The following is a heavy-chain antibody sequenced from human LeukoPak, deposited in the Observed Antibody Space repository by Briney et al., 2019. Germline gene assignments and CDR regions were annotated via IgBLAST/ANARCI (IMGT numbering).Heavy chain of an antibody. CDR3: ATTPVRPEDSWFDP. Sequence: GASVKVSCKVSGGTFSSYAISWVRQAPGQGLEWMGGIIPIFGTANYAQKFQGRVTITADESTSTAYMELSSLRSEDTAVYYCATTPVRPEDSWFDPWGQGTLVTVSS. CDR2: IIPIFGTA. CDR1: GGTFSSYA. D-gene: IGHD2-15*01. V-gene: IGHV1-69*13. J-gene: IGHJ5*02.